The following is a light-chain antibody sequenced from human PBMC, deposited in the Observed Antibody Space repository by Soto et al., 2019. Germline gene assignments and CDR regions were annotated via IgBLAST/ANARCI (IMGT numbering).Light chain of an antibody. CDR1: QSVSSY. J-gene: IGKJ1*01. V-gene: IGKV3-20*01. Sequence: EIVLTQSPGSLSLSPGERATLSCRASQSVSSYLAWYQQKPGQAPRRLIYGASSRASGIPDRFSGIGSGTDFTITSSRLAPEDFAVYYCQQYNSPPLTFGQGTKVEIK. CDR2: GAS. CDR3: QQYNSPPLT.